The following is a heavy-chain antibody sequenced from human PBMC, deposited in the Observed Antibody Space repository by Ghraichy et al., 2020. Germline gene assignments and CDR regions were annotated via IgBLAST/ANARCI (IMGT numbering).Heavy chain of an antibody. CDR3: ARPRRKTYYYDSSGYYSDAFDI. J-gene: IGHJ3*02. V-gene: IGHV4-4*09. Sequence: SETLSLTCTVSGGSISSYYWSWIRQPPGKGLEWIGYIYTSGSTNYNPSLKSRVTISVDTSKNQFSLKLSSVTAADTAVYYCARPRRKTYYYDSSGYYSDAFDIWGQGTMVTVSS. CDR1: GGSISSYY. D-gene: IGHD3-22*01. CDR2: IYTSGST.